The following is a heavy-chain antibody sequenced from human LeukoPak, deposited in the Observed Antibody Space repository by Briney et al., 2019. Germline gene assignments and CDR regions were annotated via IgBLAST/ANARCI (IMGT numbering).Heavy chain of an antibody. V-gene: IGHV6-1*01. Sequence: SQTLSLTCAISGDSVSGDSTAKNWIRQSPSKHPHWLGRTYYRSKTYNEYTKSEKSRITGNPYTSRNQLSLQLNSVTPEDTAVYYCARGGQGDGYSADEAFDFWGPGTMVTVSS. J-gene: IGHJ3*01. CDR2: TYYRSKTYN. D-gene: IGHD5-24*01. CDR3: ARGGQGDGYSADEAFDF. CDR1: GDSVSGDSTA.